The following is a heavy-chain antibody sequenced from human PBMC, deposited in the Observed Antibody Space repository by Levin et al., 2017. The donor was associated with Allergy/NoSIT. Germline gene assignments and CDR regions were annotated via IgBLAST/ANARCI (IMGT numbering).Heavy chain of an antibody. CDR1: GFSLSTSGMR. CDR3: ARIGTVTTGFAFDI. Sequence: SGPTLVKPTQTLTLTCTFSGFSLSTSGMRVSWIRQPPGKALEWLARIDWDDDKFYSTSLKTRLTISKDTSKNQVVLTMTNMDPVDTATYYCARIGTVTTGFAFDIWGQGTMVTVSS. J-gene: IGHJ3*02. CDR2: IDWDDDK. D-gene: IGHD4-17*01. V-gene: IGHV2-70*04.